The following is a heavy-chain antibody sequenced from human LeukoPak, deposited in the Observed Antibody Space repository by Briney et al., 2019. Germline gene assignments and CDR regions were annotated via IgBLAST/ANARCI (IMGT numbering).Heavy chain of an antibody. Sequence: PGGSLGLSCAASGFTFSSYAMHWVRQAPGKGLEWVAVISYDGSNKYYADSVKGRFTISRDNSKNTLYLQMNSLRAEDTAVYYCARDRAYYDSSGYYYPYYFDYWGQGTLVTVSS. V-gene: IGHV3-30-3*01. D-gene: IGHD3-22*01. CDR2: ISYDGSNK. CDR1: GFTFSSYA. CDR3: ARDRAYYDSSGYYYPYYFDY. J-gene: IGHJ4*02.